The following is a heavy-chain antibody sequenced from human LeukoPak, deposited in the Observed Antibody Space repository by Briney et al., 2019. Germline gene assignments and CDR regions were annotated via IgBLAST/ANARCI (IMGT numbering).Heavy chain of an antibody. J-gene: IGHJ6*04. Sequence: GGSLRLSCAASGFTFTTYWMSWVCQAPGKGLEWVANIKHDGSEKYYVDSVKGRFTISRDNAMNSLYLQMNSLRAEDTAVYYCARARGMDVWGKGTTVIVSS. CDR1: GFTFTTYW. V-gene: IGHV3-7*03. CDR3: ARARGMDV. CDR2: IKHDGSEK.